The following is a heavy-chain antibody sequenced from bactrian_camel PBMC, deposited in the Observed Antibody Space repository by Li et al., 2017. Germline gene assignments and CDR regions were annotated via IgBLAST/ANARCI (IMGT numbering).Heavy chain of an antibody. CDR3: VRATSVWDYDY. Sequence: QLVESGGGLVQPGGSLRLSCAASGFTFATYAMSWVRQAPGKGLEWVSAIDNGGGTTWYADSVQGRFTISRDNAKNTVYLQMNGLKSEDTAVYYCVRATSVWDYDYWGQGTQVTVS. CDR1: GFTFATYA. J-gene: IGHJ4*01. V-gene: IGHV3S40*01. CDR2: IDNGGGTT. D-gene: IGHD2*01.